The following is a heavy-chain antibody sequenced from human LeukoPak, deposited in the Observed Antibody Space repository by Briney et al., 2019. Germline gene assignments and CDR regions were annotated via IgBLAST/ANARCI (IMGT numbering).Heavy chain of an antibody. CDR2: INPNSGDT. V-gene: IGHV1-2*02. D-gene: IGHD3-22*01. CDR1: GYTFTGYF. CDR3: ARSNTSGYYPPTLRY. Sequence: ASVTVSCKASGYTFTGYFIHWVRQAPGQGLEWMGWINPNSGDTDSAQEFQGRVTMTSDTSITSAYMELTRLTSDDTAVYYCARSNTSGYYPPTLRYWGQGTLVTVSS. J-gene: IGHJ4*02.